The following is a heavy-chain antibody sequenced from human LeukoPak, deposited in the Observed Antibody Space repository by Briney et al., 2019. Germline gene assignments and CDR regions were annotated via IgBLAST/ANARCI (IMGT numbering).Heavy chain of an antibody. CDR3: ASPTYYDFWSGYHQFDN. CDR2: IIPTYGIT. J-gene: IGHJ4*02. D-gene: IGHD3-3*01. Sequence: ASVKVSCKASGGTFSSFAISWVRQAPGQGLEWMGRIIPTYGITNYAQKFQGRVTITTDESTSTAYMDLRSLRSEDTAVYFCASPTYYDFWSGYHQFDNWGQGTLVTVSS. CDR1: GGTFSSFA. V-gene: IGHV1-69*05.